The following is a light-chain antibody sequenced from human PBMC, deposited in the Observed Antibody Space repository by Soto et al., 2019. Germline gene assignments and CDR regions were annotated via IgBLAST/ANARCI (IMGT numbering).Light chain of an antibody. CDR2: AAS. V-gene: IGKV1-39*01. CDR3: QQTYSSPWT. Sequence: DIQMTQSPSSLSASGGDRVTITCRASPSISIYLNWYQQKPGNAPKLLIYAASSLQGGVPSRFSGSGSGTDFTLTISSLQPEDFATYYCQQTYSSPWTFGQGTKVDIK. J-gene: IGKJ1*01. CDR1: PSISIY.